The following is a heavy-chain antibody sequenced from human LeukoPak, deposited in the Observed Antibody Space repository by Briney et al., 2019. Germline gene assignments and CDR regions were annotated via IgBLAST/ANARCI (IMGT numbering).Heavy chain of an antibody. Sequence: SETLSLTCTVSGGSISSSSYYWGWIRQPPGKGLEWVGSIYYSGSTYYNPSLKSRVTISVDTSKNQFSLKLSSVTAADTAVYYCARRTFGEGNYWGQGTLVTVSS. CDR3: ARRTFGEGNY. CDR1: GGSISSSSYY. J-gene: IGHJ4*02. D-gene: IGHD3-16*01. CDR2: IYYSGST. V-gene: IGHV4-39*01.